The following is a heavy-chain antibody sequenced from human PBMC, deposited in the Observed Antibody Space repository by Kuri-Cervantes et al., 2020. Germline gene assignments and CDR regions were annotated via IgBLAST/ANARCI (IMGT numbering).Heavy chain of an antibody. CDR3: ARDHEDGLRGFDY. Sequence: GGSLRLSCAASGFTFDDYAMHWVRQAPGKGLEWVSGISWNSGSIGYADSVKGRFTISRDSAKNSLYLQMNSLRAEDTAVYYCARDHEDGLRGFDYWGQGTLVTVSS. V-gene: IGHV3-9*01. CDR1: GFTFDDYA. CDR2: ISWNSGSI. D-gene: IGHD3-10*01. J-gene: IGHJ4*02.